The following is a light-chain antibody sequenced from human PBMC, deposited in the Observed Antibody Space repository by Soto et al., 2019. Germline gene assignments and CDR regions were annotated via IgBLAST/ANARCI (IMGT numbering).Light chain of an antibody. CDR1: QDISRL. CDR2: AAS. V-gene: IGKV1-12*01. J-gene: IGKJ1*01. Sequence: DIQMTQSPSSVSASVGDRVTITCRASQDISRLLAWYQQKPGKAPNLLIYAASSLQSGVPSRFSGSGSGTVFTLTISSLQPEDFATYYCQQANSFPRTFGQGTKVEIK. CDR3: QQANSFPRT.